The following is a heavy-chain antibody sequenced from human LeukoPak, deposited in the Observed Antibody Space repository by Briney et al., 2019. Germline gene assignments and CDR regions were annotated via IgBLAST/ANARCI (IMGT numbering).Heavy chain of an antibody. Sequence: SEALSLTCTVSGGSIRGYYWSWIRQPPGKGLEWIGFIYHSGSTNYNPSPKSRVTILVDTSKNQFSLKVSSVTAADTAVYYCARGQYSGSCFDNWGQGSLVTVSS. V-gene: IGHV4-59*01. CDR2: IYHSGST. J-gene: IGHJ4*02. CDR1: GGSIRGYY. CDR3: ARGQYSGSCFDN. D-gene: IGHD1-26*01.